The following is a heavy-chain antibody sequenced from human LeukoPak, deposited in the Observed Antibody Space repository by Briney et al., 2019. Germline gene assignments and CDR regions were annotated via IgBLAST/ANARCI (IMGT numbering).Heavy chain of an antibody. D-gene: IGHD3-22*01. V-gene: IGHV1-2*02. Sequence: ASVKVSCKASGYTFTGYYMHWVRQAPGQGLEWMGWINPNSGGTSYAQKFQGRVTMTRDTSISTAYMELSRLRSDDTAVYYCASFRRTYYYDSSEIWGQGTLVTVSS. J-gene: IGHJ4*02. CDR2: INPNSGGT. CDR3: ASFRRTYYYDSSEI. CDR1: GYTFTGYY.